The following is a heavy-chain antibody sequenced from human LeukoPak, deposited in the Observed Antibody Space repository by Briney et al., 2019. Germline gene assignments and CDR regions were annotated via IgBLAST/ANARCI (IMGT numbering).Heavy chain of an antibody. CDR1: GFTFSDYY. CDR2: ISSSGSTI. V-gene: IGHV3-11*01. D-gene: IGHD6-13*01. CDR3: GGGGIAAAGHFDY. J-gene: IGHJ4*02. Sequence: PGGSLRLSCAASGFTFSDYYMSWIRQAPGKGLGWVSYISSSGSTIYYADSVKGRFTISRDNAKNSLYLQMNSLRAEDTAVYYCGGGGIAAAGHFDYWGQGTLVTVSS.